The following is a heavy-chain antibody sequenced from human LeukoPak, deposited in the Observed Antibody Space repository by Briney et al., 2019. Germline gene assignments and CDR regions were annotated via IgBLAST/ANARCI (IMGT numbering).Heavy chain of an antibody. Sequence: GGSLTLSCAASGFTFSVYGMHWVRQAPGKGLEWLALIRYDGSNEYYAASVKGRFTISRDSSKIKLYLQMNSLRAEDTAVYYCAKELTVGTTSKNLDHWGQGTLVTVSS. D-gene: IGHD1-26*01. CDR3: AKELTVGTTSKNLDH. V-gene: IGHV3-30*02. CDR2: IRYDGSNE. CDR1: GFTFSVYG. J-gene: IGHJ4*02.